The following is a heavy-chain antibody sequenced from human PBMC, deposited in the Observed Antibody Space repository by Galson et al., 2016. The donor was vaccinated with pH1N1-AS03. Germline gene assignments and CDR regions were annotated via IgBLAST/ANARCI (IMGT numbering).Heavy chain of an antibody. CDR1: EFTFNTFG. CDR2: IHQDGVIK. J-gene: IGHJ4*02. V-gene: IGHV3-30*02. Sequence: SLRLSCAASEFTFNTFGMHWARQAPGKGLEWVAYIHQDGVIKSYSDSVKGRFTISRDNSKETLYLQMNSVRGEETAMYYGSNAPYWGRGTLVTVSS. CDR3: SNAPY.